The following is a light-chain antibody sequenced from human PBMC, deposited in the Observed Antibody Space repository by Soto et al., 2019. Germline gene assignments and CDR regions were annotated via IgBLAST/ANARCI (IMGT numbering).Light chain of an antibody. CDR1: NSDVGGYNY. V-gene: IGLV2-14*01. CDR2: EVN. J-gene: IGLJ1*01. Sequence: QSALAQPASVSGSPGQSITISCTGTNSDVGGYNYVSWYQQHPGKAPKLMIYEVNYRPSGVSNRFSGSKSGNTASLTISGLQAEDEADYYCSSYTSSSTRVFGTGTKVTVL. CDR3: SSYTSSSTRV.